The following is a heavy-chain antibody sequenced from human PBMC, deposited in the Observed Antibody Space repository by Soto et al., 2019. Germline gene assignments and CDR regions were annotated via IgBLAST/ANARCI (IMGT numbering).Heavy chain of an antibody. CDR1: GGPISSGYY. V-gene: IGHV4-31*11. Sequence: QVQLQESGPGLVKPSQSLSLICAVSGGPISSGYYWNWIRQHPGKGLEWIAYISYSGHTYDKLALKSRVTISIDTSKNEFSLIFNPVIAADTAVYFCARSAMREAGLDVWGQGTMVTVSS. J-gene: IGHJ3*01. CDR2: ISYSGHT. D-gene: IGHD6-19*01. CDR3: ARSAMREAGLDV.